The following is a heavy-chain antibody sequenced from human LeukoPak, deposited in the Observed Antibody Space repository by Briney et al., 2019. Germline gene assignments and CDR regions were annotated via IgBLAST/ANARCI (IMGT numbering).Heavy chain of an antibody. J-gene: IGHJ5*02. V-gene: IGHV4-39*01. Sequence: KPSETLSLTCTVSGGSISSSSYYWGWIRQPPGKGLEWIGSIYYSGSTYYNPSLKSRVTISVDTSKNQFSLKLSSVTAADTAVYYCAAFTYYYDSSGYLPRLDPWGQGTLDTVSS. D-gene: IGHD3-22*01. CDR1: GGSISSSSYY. CDR3: AAFTYYYDSSGYLPRLDP. CDR2: IYYSGST.